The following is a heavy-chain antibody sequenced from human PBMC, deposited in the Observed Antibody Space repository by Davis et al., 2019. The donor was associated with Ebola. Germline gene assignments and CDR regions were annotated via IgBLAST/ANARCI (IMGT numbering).Heavy chain of an antibody. J-gene: IGHJ6*02. CDR2: IKQDGSEK. Sequence: PGGSLRLSCAASGFTFSGYWMHWVRQAPGKGLEWVANIKQDGSEKYYVDSVKGRFTISRDNAKNSLYLQMNSLRAEDTAVYYCARATVTPYYYYYGMDVWGQGTTVTVSS. CDR1: GFTFSGYW. D-gene: IGHD4-11*01. CDR3: ARATVTPYYYYYGMDV. V-gene: IGHV3-7*03.